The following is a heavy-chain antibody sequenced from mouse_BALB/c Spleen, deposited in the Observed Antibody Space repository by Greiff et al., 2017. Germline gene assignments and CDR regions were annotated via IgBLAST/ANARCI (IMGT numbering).Heavy chain of an antibody. J-gene: IGHJ3*01. CDR3: APTGTRFAY. CDR2: ISYSGST. CDR1: GYSITSDYA. V-gene: IGHV3-2*02. Sequence: EVKLMESGPGLVKPSQSLSLTCTVTGYSITSDYAWNWIRQFPGNKLEWMGYISYSGSTSYNPSLKSRISITRDTSKNQFFLQLNSVTTEDTATYYCAPTGTRFAYWGQGTLVTVSA. D-gene: IGHD4-1*02.